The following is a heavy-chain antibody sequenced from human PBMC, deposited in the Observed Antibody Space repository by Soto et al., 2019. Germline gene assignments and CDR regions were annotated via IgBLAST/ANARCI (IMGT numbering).Heavy chain of an antibody. CDR1: GFTFSSYG. CDR2: IWYDGSNK. CDR3: ARGGYCSGGSCYYYMDV. Sequence: GGSLRLSCAASGFTFSSYGMHWVRQAPGKGLEWVAVIWYDGSNKYYADSVKGRFTISRDNSKNTLYLQMNSLRAEDTAVYYCARGGYCSGGSCYYYMDVWGKGTTVTVSS. V-gene: IGHV3-33*01. D-gene: IGHD2-15*01. J-gene: IGHJ6*03.